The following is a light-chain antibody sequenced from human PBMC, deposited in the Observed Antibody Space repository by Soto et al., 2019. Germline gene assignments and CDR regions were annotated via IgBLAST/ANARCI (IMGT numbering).Light chain of an antibody. CDR2: GAS. V-gene: IGKV3-15*01. J-gene: IGKJ1*01. CDR1: QSGSSN. Sequence: EIVMTQSPATLSVSPGERATLSCRASQSGSSNLAWYQQKPGQAPRLLIYGASTRATGIPARFSVSGSGTEFTLTISSLQSEDFAVYYCQQYNNWTPWTFGQGTKVEIK. CDR3: QQYNNWTPWT.